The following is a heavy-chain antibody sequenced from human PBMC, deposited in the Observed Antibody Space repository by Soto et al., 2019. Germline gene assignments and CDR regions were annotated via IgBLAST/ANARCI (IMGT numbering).Heavy chain of an antibody. J-gene: IGHJ4*02. CDR1: GGPISSYY. D-gene: IGHD3-10*01. CDR2: IYYSGST. V-gene: IGHV4-59*08. Sequence: SETLSLTCTVSGGPISSYYWSWIRQPPGKGLEWIGYIYYSGSTNYNPSLKSRVTISVDTSKNQFSLKLSSVTAADTAVYYCARTGIYGSGSYYFDYWGQGTLVTVSS. CDR3: ARTGIYGSGSYYFDY.